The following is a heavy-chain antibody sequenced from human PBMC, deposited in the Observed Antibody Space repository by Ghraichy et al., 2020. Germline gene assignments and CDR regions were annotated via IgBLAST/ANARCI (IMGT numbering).Heavy chain of an antibody. Sequence: SETLSLTCTVSGGSISSSSYYWGWIRQPPGKGLEWIGSIYYSGSTYYNPSLKSRVTISVDTSKNQFSLKLSSVTAADTAVYYCARHFTTGIVGATSGAFDIWGQGTMVTVSS. D-gene: IGHD1-26*01. CDR2: IYYSGST. V-gene: IGHV4-39*01. J-gene: IGHJ3*02. CDR1: GGSISSSSYY. CDR3: ARHFTTGIVGATSGAFDI.